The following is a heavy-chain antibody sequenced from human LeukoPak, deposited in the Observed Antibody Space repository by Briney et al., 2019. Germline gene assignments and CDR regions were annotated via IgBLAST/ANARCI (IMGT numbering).Heavy chain of an antibody. CDR3: ARAGGSGYDDY. Sequence: GGSLRLSCAASGFTFSSYWRSWVRQAPGKGLEGVANIKQDGSEKYYVDSVKGRFTISRDNAKNSLYLQMNSLRAEDTAVYYCARAGGSGYDDYWGQGTLVTVSS. J-gene: IGHJ4*02. CDR1: GFTFSSYW. V-gene: IGHV3-7*01. D-gene: IGHD5-12*01. CDR2: IKQDGSEK.